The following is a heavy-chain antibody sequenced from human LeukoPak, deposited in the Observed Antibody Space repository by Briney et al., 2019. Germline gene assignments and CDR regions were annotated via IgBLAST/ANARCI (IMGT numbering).Heavy chain of an antibody. D-gene: IGHD3-16*01. CDR3: ARGVWLGYAFDI. V-gene: IGHV4-38-2*02. J-gene: IGHJ3*02. Sequence: SETLSLTCTVSGYSISSGYYWGWIRQPPGKGLEWIGSIYHSGSTYYNPSLKSRVTISVDTSKNQFSLKLSSVTAADTAMYYCARGVWLGYAFDIWGQGTLVTVSS. CDR1: GYSISSGYY. CDR2: IYHSGST.